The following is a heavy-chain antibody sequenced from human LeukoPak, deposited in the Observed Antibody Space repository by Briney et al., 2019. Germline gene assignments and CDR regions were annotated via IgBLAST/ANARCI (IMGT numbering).Heavy chain of an antibody. J-gene: IGHJ4*02. Sequence: SETLSLACTGSGGSFSSYYWSWVRQPAGKGLEWIGRIYTSGSTNYNPSLKSRVTMSVDTSKNQFSLKLSSVTAADTAVYYCARDRGWGAARTAFDYWGQGTLVTVSS. D-gene: IGHD6-6*01. CDR2: IYTSGST. CDR3: ARDRGWGAARTAFDY. CDR1: GGSFSSYY. V-gene: IGHV4-4*07.